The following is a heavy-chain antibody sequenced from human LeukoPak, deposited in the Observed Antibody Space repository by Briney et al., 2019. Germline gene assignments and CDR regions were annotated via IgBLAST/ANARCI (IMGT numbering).Heavy chain of an antibody. Sequence: SETLSLTCSVSGYSISNGYYWGWIRQPPGKGLEWIGSIYHTGSTYYNPSLKSRVNISLDTSKNQFSLNVRSVTAADTAVYFCARDETYSSDWQSSHYYYYMDVWGKGTTVTVSS. CDR2: IYHTGST. V-gene: IGHV4-38-2*02. J-gene: IGHJ6*03. CDR3: ARDETYSSDWQSSHYYYYMDV. CDR1: GYSISNGYY. D-gene: IGHD6-19*01.